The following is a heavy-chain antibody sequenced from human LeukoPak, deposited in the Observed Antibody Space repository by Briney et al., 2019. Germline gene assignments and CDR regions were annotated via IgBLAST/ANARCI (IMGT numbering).Heavy chain of an antibody. Sequence: GESLRLSCVASGSTFSSYTMNWVRQAPGKGLEWVANIKRDGSEKYYVDSVKGRFTISRDNAKNSLYLQMNSLRVEDTAVYYCVRDFSLTRLERPFDYWGQGTLVTVSS. J-gene: IGHJ4*02. CDR2: IKRDGSEK. V-gene: IGHV3-7*01. D-gene: IGHD1-1*01. CDR1: GSTFSSYT. CDR3: VRDFSLTRLERPFDY.